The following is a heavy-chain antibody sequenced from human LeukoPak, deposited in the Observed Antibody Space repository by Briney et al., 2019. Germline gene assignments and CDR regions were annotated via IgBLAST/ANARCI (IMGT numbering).Heavy chain of an antibody. CDR3: AKDPHYYDKSGYPGGFEY. D-gene: IGHD3-22*01. V-gene: IGHV3-7*01. CDR1: GFTFSNYW. CDR2: VKQDGSEK. Sequence: PGGSLRLSCVASGFTFSNYWMTWVRQAPGNGLEWVATVKQDGSEKYYVDSVKGRFTISRDNSKNTMYLQMNSLRAEDTAVYYCAKDPHYYDKSGYPGGFEYWGQGTLVTVSS. J-gene: IGHJ4*02.